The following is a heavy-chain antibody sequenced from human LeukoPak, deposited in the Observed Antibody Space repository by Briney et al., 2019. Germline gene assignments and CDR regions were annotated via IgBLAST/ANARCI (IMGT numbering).Heavy chain of an antibody. Sequence: PGGSLRLSCAASGFTFSSYGMHWVRQAPGKGLEWVAFIRYDGSNKYYADSVKGRFTISRDNSKDTLYLKMNSLRAEYTAVYYCAKDCAQQQMMGYWGQGTLVTVSS. V-gene: IGHV3-30*02. D-gene: IGHD6-13*01. CDR1: GFTFSSYG. CDR2: IRYDGSNK. J-gene: IGHJ4*02. CDR3: AKDCAQQQMMGY.